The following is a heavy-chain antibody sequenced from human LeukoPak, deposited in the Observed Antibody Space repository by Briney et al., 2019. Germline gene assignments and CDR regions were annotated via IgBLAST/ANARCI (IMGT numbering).Heavy chain of an antibody. D-gene: IGHD3-16*01. J-gene: IGHJ6*02. CDR3: ARGGGLDV. Sequence: GGSLRLSCAASGFTFSSYWMNWARQAPGKGLEWVASINHNGNVNYYVDSVKGRFTISRDNAKNSLYLQMSNLRAEDTAVYFYARGGGLDVWGQGATVTVSS. CDR2: INHNGNVN. CDR1: GFTFSSYW. V-gene: IGHV3-7*03.